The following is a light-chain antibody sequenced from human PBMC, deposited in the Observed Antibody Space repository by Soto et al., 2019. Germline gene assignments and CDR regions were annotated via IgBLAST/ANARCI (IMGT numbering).Light chain of an antibody. V-gene: IGLV4-69*01. CDR2: LNSDGSH. CDR3: QAWGSGIVV. Sequence: QLVLTQSPSASASPGASVKLTCTLSSGHSNYAIAWHQQQSEKGPRYLMKLNSDGSHSKGDGIPERFSGSNSGAERYLTISSLQAEDEADYYCQAWGSGIVVFGGGTKVTVL. J-gene: IGLJ2*01. CDR1: SGHSNYA.